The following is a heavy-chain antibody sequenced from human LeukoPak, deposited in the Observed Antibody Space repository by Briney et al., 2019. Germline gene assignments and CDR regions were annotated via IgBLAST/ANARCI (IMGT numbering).Heavy chain of an antibody. CDR1: GFTFSSYW. J-gene: IGHJ4*02. CDR3: ARHDYGGNVDY. CDR2: INSDGSST. Sequence: GGSLRLSCAASGFTFSSYWMHWVRQAPGKGLVWVSRINSDGSSTSYADSVKGRFTISRDNSKNMLYLQMNSLRADDTAVYYCARHDYGGNVDYWGQGTLVTVSS. D-gene: IGHD4-23*01. V-gene: IGHV3-74*01.